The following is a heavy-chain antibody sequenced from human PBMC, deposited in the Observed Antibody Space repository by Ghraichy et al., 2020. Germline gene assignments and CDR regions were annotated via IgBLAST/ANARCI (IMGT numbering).Heavy chain of an antibody. CDR3: ARTVTTKSQAIDY. CDR1: GGSISSSGYY. J-gene: IGHJ4*02. V-gene: IGHV4-39*01. CDR2: FYYSGSRST. D-gene: IGHD4-17*01. Sequence: SETLSLTCTVSGGSISSSGYYWGWIRQPPGKGLEWIRSFYYSGSRSTYYNPSLKSRVTISVDASKNQFSLKLSSVTAADTAVYYCARTVTTKSQAIDYWGQGSLVTVSS.